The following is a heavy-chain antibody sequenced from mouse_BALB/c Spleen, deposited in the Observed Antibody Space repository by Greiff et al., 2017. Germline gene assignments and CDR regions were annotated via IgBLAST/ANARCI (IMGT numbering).Heavy chain of an antibody. J-gene: IGHJ4*01. CDR2: IDPANGNT. V-gene: IGHV14-3*02. CDR3: ARWLLSYYAMDY. CDR1: GFNIKDTY. Sequence: VQLKESGAELVKPGASVKLSCTASGFNIKDTYMHWVKQRPEQVLEWIGRIDPANGNTKYDPKFQGKATITADTSSNTAYLQLSSLTSEDTAVYYCARWLLSYYAMDYWGQGTSVTVSS. D-gene: IGHD2-3*01.